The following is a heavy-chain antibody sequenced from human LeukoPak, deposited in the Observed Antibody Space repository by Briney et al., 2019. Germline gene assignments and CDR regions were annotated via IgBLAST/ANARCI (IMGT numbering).Heavy chain of an antibody. CDR3: AREWTALDAFDI. CDR1: GFTFSSYT. V-gene: IGHV3-21*01. CDR2: ISSSSYI. J-gene: IGHJ3*02. D-gene: IGHD5-18*01. Sequence: GGSLRLSCAAPGFTFSSYTMNWVRQAPGKGLEWVSSISSSSYIYYADSVKGRFTISRDNAKNSLYLQMNSLRAEDTAVYYCAREWTALDAFDIWGQGTMVTVSS.